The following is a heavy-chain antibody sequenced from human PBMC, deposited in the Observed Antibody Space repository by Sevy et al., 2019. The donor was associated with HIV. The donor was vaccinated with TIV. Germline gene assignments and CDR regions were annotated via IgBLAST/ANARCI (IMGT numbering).Heavy chain of an antibody. Sequence: SETLSLTCNVSGDSISSYFWSWFRQPPGKGLEWVGYIYYSGTIDYNPSLRSRLTISVDTCKKHFSMKLTSVTAADTAVYYCARDSAVVPSALVYWGQGTLVTVSS. CDR2: IYYSGTI. D-gene: IGHD2-15*01. V-gene: IGHV4-59*01. CDR3: ARDSAVVPSALVY. J-gene: IGHJ4*02. CDR1: GDSISSYF.